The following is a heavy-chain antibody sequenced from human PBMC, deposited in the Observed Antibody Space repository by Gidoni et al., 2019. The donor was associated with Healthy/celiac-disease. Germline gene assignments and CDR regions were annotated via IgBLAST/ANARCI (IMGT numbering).Heavy chain of an antibody. J-gene: IGHJ4*02. V-gene: IGHV4-34*01. CDR3: ARGLRVYHALDY. CDR2: INHSGST. Sequence: QVQLQQWGAGLLKPSETLSLTCSVYGGSFSGYYWCWIRQPPGKGLEWIGEINHSGSTNYNPSLKSRVTISVDTSKNQFSLKLSSVTAADTAVYYCARGLRVYHALDYWGQGTLVTVSS. CDR1: GGSFSGYY. D-gene: IGHD2-8*01.